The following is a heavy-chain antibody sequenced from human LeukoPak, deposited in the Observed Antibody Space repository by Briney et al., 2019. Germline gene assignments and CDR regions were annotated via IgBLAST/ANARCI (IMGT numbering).Heavy chain of an antibody. D-gene: IGHD5-24*01. CDR3: ARDPRRDGYNWYFDY. J-gene: IGHJ4*02. V-gene: IGHV3-30-3*01. CDR2: ISYDGSNK. CDR1: GFTFSSYA. Sequence: GGSLRLSCAASGFTFSSYAMHWVRQAPGKGLEWVAVISYDGSNKYYADSVKGRFTISRDNSKNTLYLQMNSLRAEDTAVYYCARDPRRDGYNWYFDYWGQGTLVTVSS.